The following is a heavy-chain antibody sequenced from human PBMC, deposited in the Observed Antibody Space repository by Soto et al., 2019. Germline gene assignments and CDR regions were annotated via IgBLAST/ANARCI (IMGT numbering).Heavy chain of an antibody. CDR2: ISGSGGST. CDR3: AKMGWFGELLPYYFDY. J-gene: IGHJ4*02. CDR1: GFTFSSYA. D-gene: IGHD3-10*01. Sequence: GGSLRLSCAASGFTFSSYAMSWVRQAPGKGLEWVSAISGSGGSTYYADSVKGRFTISRGNSKNTLYLQMNSLRAEDTAVYYCAKMGWFGELLPYYFDYWGQGTLVTVSS. V-gene: IGHV3-23*01.